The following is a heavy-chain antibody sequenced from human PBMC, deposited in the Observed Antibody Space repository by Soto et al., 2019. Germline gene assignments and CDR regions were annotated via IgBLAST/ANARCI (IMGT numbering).Heavy chain of an antibody. J-gene: IGHJ4*02. Sequence: GASVQVSCKASVYTFPSYDINWVRQATGQGLEWMGWMNPNSGNTGYAQKFQGRVTMTRNTSISTAYMELSSLRSEDTAVYYCARSIMITFGGVIVIPDYWGQGTLVTVSS. CDR2: MNPNSGNT. D-gene: IGHD3-16*02. CDR1: VYTFPSYD. V-gene: IGHV1-8*01. CDR3: ARSIMITFGGVIVIPDY.